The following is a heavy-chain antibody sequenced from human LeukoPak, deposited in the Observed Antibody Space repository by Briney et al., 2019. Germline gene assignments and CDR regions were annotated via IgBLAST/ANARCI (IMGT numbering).Heavy chain of an antibody. D-gene: IGHD2-15*01. Sequence: ASVKVSCKAFGYTFTNYDINWVRQAPGQRLEWMGWINAGNGNTKYSQEFQGRVTITRDTSASTAYMELSSLRSEDMAVYYCARGNYCSGGSCYAYYFDYWGQGTLVTVSS. CDR2: INAGNGNT. V-gene: IGHV1-3*03. CDR3: ARGNYCSGGSCYAYYFDY. J-gene: IGHJ4*02. CDR1: GYTFTNYD.